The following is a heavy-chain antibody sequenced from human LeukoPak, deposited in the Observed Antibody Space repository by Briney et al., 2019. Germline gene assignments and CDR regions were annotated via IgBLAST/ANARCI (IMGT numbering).Heavy chain of an antibody. CDR1: GNSISSSSYY. D-gene: IGHD3-22*01. CDR3: ARVPGYYYDSSGYWGFDY. CDR2: IYYSGST. Sequence: SVNLYLTCTVSGNSISSSSYYWGWIRQPPGKGLEWIGSIYYSGSTYYNPSLKSRVTISVDTSKNQFSLKLSSVTAADTAVYYCARVPGYYYDSSGYWGFDYWGQGTLVTVSS. J-gene: IGHJ4*02. V-gene: IGHV4-39*07.